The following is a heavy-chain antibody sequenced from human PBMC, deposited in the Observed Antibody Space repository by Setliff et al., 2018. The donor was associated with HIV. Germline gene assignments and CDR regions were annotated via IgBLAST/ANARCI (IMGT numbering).Heavy chain of an antibody. CDR2: ITDDGTA. Sequence: PSETLSLTCAVYGGSLTNYYWSWIRQSPGKRPEWIGEITDDGTATYTSSLKSRVTISLDTSKKQLSLKVTSVTAADTAIYYCARGRSCESDWCWLYYNYYYGMDVWAQGTAVTVSS. CDR3: ARGRSCESDWCWLYYNYYYGMDV. D-gene: IGHD2-8*01. V-gene: IGHV4-34*01. J-gene: IGHJ6*02. CDR1: GGSLTNYY.